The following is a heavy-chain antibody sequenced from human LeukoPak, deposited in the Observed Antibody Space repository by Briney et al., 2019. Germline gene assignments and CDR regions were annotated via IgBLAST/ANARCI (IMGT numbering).Heavy chain of an antibody. CDR2: IRSDSSYI. CDR1: GFTFNNYS. Sequence: GGSLRLSCAASGFTFNNYSMNWVRQAPGKGLEWVSSIRSDSSYIYYADSVKGRFTISRDNAKSSLHLQMNSLRAEDTAVYYCARDGSLYFGELDFWGQGTLVTVSS. V-gene: IGHV3-21*01. J-gene: IGHJ4*02. D-gene: IGHD3-10*01. CDR3: ARDGSLYFGELDF.